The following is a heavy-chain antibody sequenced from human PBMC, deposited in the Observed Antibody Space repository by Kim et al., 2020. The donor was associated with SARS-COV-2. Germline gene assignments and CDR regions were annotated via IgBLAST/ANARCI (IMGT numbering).Heavy chain of an antibody. CDR3: AKDRVGTSLELDY. Sequence: YADSVKGRLIISRETSNNTLFLQRNSRRAEGTAVYYCAKDRVGTSLELDYWGQGTLVTVSS. D-gene: IGHD1-1*01. J-gene: IGHJ4*02. V-gene: IGHV3-30*02.